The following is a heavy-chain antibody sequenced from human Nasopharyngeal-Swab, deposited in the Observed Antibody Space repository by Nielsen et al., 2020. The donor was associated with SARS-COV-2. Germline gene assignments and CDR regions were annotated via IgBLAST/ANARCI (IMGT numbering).Heavy chain of an antibody. V-gene: IGHV3-21*01. CDR3: ARALDYGDYVSPNDY. CDR2: ISSSSSYI. J-gene: IGHJ4*02. CDR1: GFTFSSYS. D-gene: IGHD4-17*01. Sequence: GESLKISCAASGFTFSSYSMNWVRQAPGKGLEWVSSISSSSSYIYYADSVKGRFTISRDNAKNSLYLQMNSLRAEDTAVYYCARALDYGDYVSPNDYWGRGTLVTVSS.